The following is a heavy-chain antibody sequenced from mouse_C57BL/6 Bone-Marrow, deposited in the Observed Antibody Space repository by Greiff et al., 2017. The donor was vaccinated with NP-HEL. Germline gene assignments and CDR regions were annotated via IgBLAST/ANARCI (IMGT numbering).Heavy chain of an antibody. CDR1: GYTFTSYW. CDR2: IYPGSGST. D-gene: IGHD2-4*01. Sequence: QVQLKQPGAELVKPGASVKMSCKASGYTFTSYWITWVKQRPGQGLEWIGDIYPGSGSTNYNEKFKSKATLTVDTSSSTAYMQLSSLTSEDSAVYYCARVFYYDYDENFDYWGQGTTLTVSS. V-gene: IGHV1-55*01. J-gene: IGHJ2*01. CDR3: ARVFYYDYDENFDY.